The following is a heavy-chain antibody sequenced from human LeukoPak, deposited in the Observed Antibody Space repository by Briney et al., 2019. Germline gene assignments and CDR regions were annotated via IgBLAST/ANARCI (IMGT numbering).Heavy chain of an antibody. V-gene: IGHV4-4*07. CDR3: ARGRRYCSSGSCYSSWFDP. D-gene: IGHD2-15*01. CDR2: IYTSGST. Sequence: SETLSLTCTVSGGSISSYYWSWIRQPAGKGLEWIGRIYTSGSTNYNPSLKSRITMAVDTSKNQFSLTLNSVTAADTAVYYCARGRRYCSSGSCYSSWFDPWGQGTLVTVSS. J-gene: IGHJ5*02. CDR1: GGSISSYY.